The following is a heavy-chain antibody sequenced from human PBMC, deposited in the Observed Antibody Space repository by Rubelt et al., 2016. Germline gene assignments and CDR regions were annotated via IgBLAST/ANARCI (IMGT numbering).Heavy chain of an antibody. Sequence: GLEWVSVIYSGGSTYYADSVKGRFTISRDYAKNTLYLQMNSLRAEDTAVYYCARSPYDYVWGSYRYLFDYWGQGTLVTVSS. CDR2: IYSGGST. V-gene: IGHV3-53*01. D-gene: IGHD3-16*02. J-gene: IGHJ4*02. CDR3: ARSPYDYVWGSYRYLFDY.